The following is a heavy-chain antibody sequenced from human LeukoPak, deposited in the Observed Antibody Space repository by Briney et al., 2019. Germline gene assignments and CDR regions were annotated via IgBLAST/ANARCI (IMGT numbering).Heavy chain of an antibody. D-gene: IGHD1-1*01. CDR2: IIPIFGTA. V-gene: IGHV1-69*05. CDR1: GGTFSNFA. J-gene: IGHJ5*02. Sequence: SVKVSCKASGGTFSNFAFSWARQAPGQGLEWMGGIIPIFGTANYAQKFQGRVTITTDESTSTAYMELSSLRSEDTAVYYCASLRTGTNNWFDPWGQGTLVTVSS. CDR3: ASLRTGTNNWFDP.